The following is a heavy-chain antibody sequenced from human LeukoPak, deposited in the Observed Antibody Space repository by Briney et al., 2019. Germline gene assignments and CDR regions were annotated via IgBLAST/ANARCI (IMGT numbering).Heavy chain of an antibody. Sequence: GGSLILSCTASGLSFSNAWMSWVRQAPGKGLEWVGRIISRTSGGATDYAAPVRGRFTISRDDSQHTLYLQMNSLKTEDTAVYYCTTYRYSYVVTGYSYFDYWGQGIPVTVSS. J-gene: IGHJ4*02. V-gene: IGHV3-15*01. CDR2: IISRTSGGAT. CDR1: GLSFSNAW. D-gene: IGHD3-9*01. CDR3: TTYRYSYVVTGYSYFDY.